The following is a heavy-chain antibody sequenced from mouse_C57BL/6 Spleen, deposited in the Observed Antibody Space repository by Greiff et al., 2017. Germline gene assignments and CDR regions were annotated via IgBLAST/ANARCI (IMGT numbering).Heavy chain of an antibody. CDR1: GYTFTSSG. CDR3: ARDGADAYPAWLAY. V-gene: IGHV1-81*01. Sequence: QVQLQQSVAELARPGASVKLSCTASGYTFTSSGISWVKQRTGQGLEWIGGIYPRNGNTKYDPKFQGKATLTADTSSSTAYMELRSLTSEDTAIYFCARDGADAYPAWLAYWGQGTLVTVS. D-gene: IGHD1-2*01. J-gene: IGHJ3*01. CDR2: IYPRNGNT.